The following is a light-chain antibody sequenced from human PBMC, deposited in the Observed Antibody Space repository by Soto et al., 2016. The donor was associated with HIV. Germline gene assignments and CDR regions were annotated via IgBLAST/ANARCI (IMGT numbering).Light chain of an antibody. CDR1: QDISNS. CDR3: KQYYSFPWT. Sequence: DIQMTQSPSSLSASVGDRVTITCRASQDISNSVAWYQQKPGKVPKVLLYAASKLESGVPSRFVGSGYGTDFTLTIRSLQPEDFANYYCKQYYSFPWTFGQGTQVDIK. CDR2: AAS. V-gene: IGKV1-NL1*01. J-gene: IGKJ1*01.